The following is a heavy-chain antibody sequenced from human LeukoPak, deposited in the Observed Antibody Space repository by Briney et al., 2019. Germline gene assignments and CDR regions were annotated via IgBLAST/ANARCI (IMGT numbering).Heavy chain of an antibody. CDR1: GGTFSSYA. CDR3: AREHLRASYFDY. V-gene: IGHV1-69*05. CDR2: IIPIFGTA. Sequence: SVKVSRKASGGTFSSYAISWVRQAPGQGLEWMGRIIPIFGTANYAQKFQGRVTITTDESTSTAYMELSSLRSEDTAVYYCAREHLRASYFDYWGQGTLVTVSS. D-gene: IGHD4-17*01. J-gene: IGHJ4*02.